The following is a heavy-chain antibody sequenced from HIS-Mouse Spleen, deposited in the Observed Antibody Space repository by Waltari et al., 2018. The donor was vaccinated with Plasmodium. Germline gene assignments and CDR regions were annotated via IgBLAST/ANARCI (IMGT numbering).Heavy chain of an antibody. D-gene: IGHD6-13*01. CDR1: GFTFSSYW. J-gene: IGHJ2*01. Sequence: EVQLVESGGGLVQPGGSLRLSCAASGFTFSSYWMSWVRQAPGEGMEWVANIKQDGSEKYYVHSVKGRFTISRDNAKNSLYLQMNSLRAEDTAVYYGASSWYWYFDLWGRGTLVTVSS. V-gene: IGHV3-7*01. CDR3: ASSWYWYFDL. CDR2: IKQDGSEK.